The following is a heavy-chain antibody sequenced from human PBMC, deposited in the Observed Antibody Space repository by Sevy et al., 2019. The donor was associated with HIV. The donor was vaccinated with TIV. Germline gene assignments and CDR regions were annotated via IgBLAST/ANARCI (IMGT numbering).Heavy chain of an antibody. CDR3: AIVLGYCSGGSCCSVKSYYYYGMDV. V-gene: IGHV3-30-3*01. CDR2: ISYDGSNK. J-gene: IGHJ6*02. CDR1: GFTFSSYA. D-gene: IGHD2-15*01. Sequence: GGSLRLSCAASGFTFSSYAMHWVRQAPGKGLEWVAVISYDGSNKYYADSVKGRFTISRDNSKNTLYLQMNSLRAEDTAVYYCAIVLGYCSGGSCCSVKSYYYYGMDVWVQGTTVTVSS.